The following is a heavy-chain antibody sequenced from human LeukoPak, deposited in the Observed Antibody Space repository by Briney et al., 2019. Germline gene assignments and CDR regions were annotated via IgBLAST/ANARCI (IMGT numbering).Heavy chain of an antibody. CDR3: AKDEGRYSYGIGFDY. Sequence: GGSLRLSCAASGSTFSSYGMHWVRQAPGKGLEWVAFIRYDGSNKYYADSVKGRFTISRDNSKNTLYLQMNSLRAGDTAVYYCAKDEGRYSYGIGFDYWGQGTLVTVSS. J-gene: IGHJ4*02. V-gene: IGHV3-30*02. D-gene: IGHD5-18*01. CDR2: IRYDGSNK. CDR1: GSTFSSYG.